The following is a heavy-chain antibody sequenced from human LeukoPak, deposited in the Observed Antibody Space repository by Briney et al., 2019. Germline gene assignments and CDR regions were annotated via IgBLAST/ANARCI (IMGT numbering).Heavy chain of an antibody. D-gene: IGHD6-13*01. J-gene: IGHJ4*02. CDR1: GFTFSSSR. CDR2: MNQDGSEE. V-gene: IGHV3-7*01. CDR3: TRDRPGSPLDY. Sequence: GGSLRLSCAASGFTFSSSRMSWVRQAPGKGLEWVANMNQDGSEEYYVDSVEGRFTISRDNAKSSLYLQMNSLRAEDTAVYYCTRDRPGSPLDYWGRGTLVTVSS.